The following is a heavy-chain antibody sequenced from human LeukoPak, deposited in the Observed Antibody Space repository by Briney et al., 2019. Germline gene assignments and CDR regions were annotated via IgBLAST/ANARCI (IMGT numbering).Heavy chain of an antibody. D-gene: IGHD2/OR15-2a*01. CDR2: VSYTSSST. Sequence: KPGGPLRLSCAASGFTFTGYYMSWIRQAPGKGLEWVSYVSYTSSSTTYADSVKGRFTISRDNAKNSLYLQMNSLRAEDTAVYYCARGQYSFVYWGQGTLGTVS. CDR3: ARGQYSFVY. J-gene: IGHJ4*02. CDR1: GFTFTGYY. V-gene: IGHV3-11*06.